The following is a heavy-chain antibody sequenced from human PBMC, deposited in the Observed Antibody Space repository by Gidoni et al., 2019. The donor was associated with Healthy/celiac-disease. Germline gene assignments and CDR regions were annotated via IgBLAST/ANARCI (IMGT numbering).Heavy chain of an antibody. Sequence: QAPGKGLEWVAVISYDGSNKYYADSVKGRFTISRDNSKNTLYLQMNSLRAEDTAVYYCAKDSGVVILYGMDVWGQGTTVTVSS. J-gene: IGHJ6*02. V-gene: IGHV3-30*18. D-gene: IGHD3-3*01. CDR2: ISYDGSNK. CDR3: AKDSGVVILYGMDV.